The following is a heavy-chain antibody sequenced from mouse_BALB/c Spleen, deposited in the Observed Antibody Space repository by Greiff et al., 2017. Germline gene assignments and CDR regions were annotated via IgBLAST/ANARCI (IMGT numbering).Heavy chain of an antibody. D-gene: IGHD1-1*02. CDR3: ARLGSFAY. CDR2: IDPENGDT. J-gene: IGHJ3*01. V-gene: IGHV14-4*02. CDR1: GFNIKDYY. Sequence: EVKLQESGAELVRSGASVKLSCTASGFNIKDYYMHWVKQRPEQGLEWIGWIDPENGDTEYAPKFQGKATMTADTSSNTAYLQLSSLTSEDTAVYYCARLGSFAYWGQGTLVTVSA.